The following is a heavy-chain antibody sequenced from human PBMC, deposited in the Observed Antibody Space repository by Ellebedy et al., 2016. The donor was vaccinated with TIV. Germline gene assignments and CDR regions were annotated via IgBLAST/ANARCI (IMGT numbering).Heavy chain of an antibody. CDR2: ISSDGYNK. V-gene: IGHV3-30*19. CDR3: AGASYSSTWYSPPGY. CDR1: GFTFSSYG. J-gene: IGHJ4*02. D-gene: IGHD6-13*01. Sequence: GESLKISCAASGFTFSSYGMHWVRQAPGKGLEWVAVISSDGYNKHHAESVKGRFTISRDNSKNTVYLQMNSLRPQDTAVYYCAGASYSSTWYSPPGYWGQGTLVTVSS.